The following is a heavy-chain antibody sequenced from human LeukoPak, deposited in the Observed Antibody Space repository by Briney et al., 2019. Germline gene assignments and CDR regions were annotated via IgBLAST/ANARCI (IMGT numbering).Heavy chain of an antibody. CDR3: AKGPPTVTRAFDY. CDR2: IYYSGST. D-gene: IGHD4-17*01. J-gene: IGHJ4*02. CDR1: GGSISSYY. Sequence: SETLSLTCTVSGGSISSYYWSWIRQPPGKGLEWIGYIYYSGSTYYNPSLRSRVTISVDTSKNQFSLKLSSVTAADTAVYYCAKGPPTVTRAFDYWGQGTLVTVSS. V-gene: IGHV4-59*01.